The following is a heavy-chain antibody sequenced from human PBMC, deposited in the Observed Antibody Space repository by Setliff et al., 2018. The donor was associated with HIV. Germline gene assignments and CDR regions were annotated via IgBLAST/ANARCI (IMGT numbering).Heavy chain of an antibody. V-gene: IGHV3-15*01. Sequence: GGSLRLSCAASGFSFKNAWMSWVRQAPGKGPEWVGRIKSKSDGETVDYGGPVKGRFTISRDDSRSTLYLQMNSLITEDTAVYYCARVFLEWLLYRPDYVMDVWGQGTTVTVSS. D-gene: IGHD3-3*01. J-gene: IGHJ6*02. CDR2: IKSKSDGETV. CDR3: ARVFLEWLLYRPDYVMDV. CDR1: GFSFKNAW.